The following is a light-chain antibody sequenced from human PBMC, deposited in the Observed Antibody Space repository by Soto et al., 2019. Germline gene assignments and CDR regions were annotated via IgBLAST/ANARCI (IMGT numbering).Light chain of an antibody. J-gene: IGKJ1*01. Sequence: VLTQSPGTLSPSTGERATLSCRASQNIRGNELAWYQQKPGQPPRLLIYRGSSRAPGIPDRFSGRGSGTEFTLTISRLEPEDFAVYYCQDYGTSAPWTFGQGTKVEIK. CDR1: QNIRGNE. CDR2: RGS. CDR3: QDYGTSAPWT. V-gene: IGKV3-20*01.